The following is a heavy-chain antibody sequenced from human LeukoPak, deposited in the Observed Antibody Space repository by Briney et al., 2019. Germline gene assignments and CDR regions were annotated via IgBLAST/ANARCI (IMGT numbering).Heavy chain of an antibody. Sequence: PGGSLRLSCAASGFTFSNYAMYWVRQAPGKGLQWVALISYDGSNKYYADSVKGRFTISRDNSRNTLYLQMNSLRAEDTAVYYCARDRGWSQTYGSGTYGLDYWGQGTLVTVSS. D-gene: IGHD3-10*01. CDR1: GFTFSNYA. V-gene: IGHV3-30*04. J-gene: IGHJ4*02. CDR2: ISYDGSNK. CDR3: ARDRGWSQTYGSGTYGLDY.